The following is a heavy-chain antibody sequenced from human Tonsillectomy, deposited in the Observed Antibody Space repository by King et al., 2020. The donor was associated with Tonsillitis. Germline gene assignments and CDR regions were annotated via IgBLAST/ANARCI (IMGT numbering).Heavy chain of an antibody. CDR3: TRVRTVGFDAFDI. V-gene: IGHV3-74*01. D-gene: IGHD1/OR15-1a*01. J-gene: IGHJ3*02. Sequence: VQLVESGGGLVQPGGSLRLSCAASGFTFSSYWLHWARQAPGKGLVWVSRIKSDGSSTSYADSVKGRFTISRDNAKNTLYLQMNSLRAEDTAVYFCTRVRTVGFDAFDIWGQGTMVTVSS. CDR1: GFTFSSYW. CDR2: IKSDGSST.